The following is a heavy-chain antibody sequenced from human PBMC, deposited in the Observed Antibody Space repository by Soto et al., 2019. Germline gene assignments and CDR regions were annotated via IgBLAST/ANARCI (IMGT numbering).Heavy chain of an antibody. Sequence: QVQLVESGGGVVQPGRSLRLSCAASGFTFSSYAMHWVRQAPGKGLEWVAVISYDGSNKYYADSVKGRFTISRDNSKNTLYLQMNSLSAEDTAVYYCASSPWIKLWLPDYWGQGTLVTVSS. V-gene: IGHV3-30-3*01. CDR2: ISYDGSNK. CDR3: ASSPWIKLWLPDY. CDR1: GFTFSSYA. J-gene: IGHJ4*02. D-gene: IGHD5-18*01.